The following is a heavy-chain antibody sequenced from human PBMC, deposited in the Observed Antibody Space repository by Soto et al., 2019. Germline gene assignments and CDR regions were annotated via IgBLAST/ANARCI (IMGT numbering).Heavy chain of an antibody. D-gene: IGHD2-15*01. V-gene: IGHV3-33*01. CDR2: LWYDGINK. J-gene: IGHJ6*02. CDR1: GFTFSSYG. CDR3: ARESGSGYCSGGSCTYYYYGMDV. Sequence: GGSLRLSCAASGFTFSSYGIPLGRPAPGKGPEWVAVLWYDGINKYYADSVKGRFTISRDNSKNTLYLQMNSLRAEDTAVYYCARESGSGYCSGGSCTYYYYGMDVWGQGTTVTVSS.